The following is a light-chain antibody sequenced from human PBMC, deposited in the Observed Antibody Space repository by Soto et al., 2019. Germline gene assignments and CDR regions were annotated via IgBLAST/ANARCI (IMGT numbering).Light chain of an antibody. V-gene: IGKV1-5*01. CDR3: QQSHSSPLT. CDR2: DVS. Sequence: DIQMTQSPSTLSASVGDRVTITCRASQSISNWLAWYQQKPGKAPTLLIYDVSRLESGVPSRFSGSGSGTEFTLTINSLQPDDFATYYCQQSHSSPLTFGGGTKV. J-gene: IGKJ4*01. CDR1: QSISNW.